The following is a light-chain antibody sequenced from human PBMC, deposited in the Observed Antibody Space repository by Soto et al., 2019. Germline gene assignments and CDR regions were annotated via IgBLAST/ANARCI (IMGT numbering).Light chain of an antibody. CDR3: QQSYSIPWT. V-gene: IGKV1-39*01. CDR2: AAS. CDR1: QSISNY. Sequence: DIQMTQSPSSLSASVGDRVTITCRASQSISNYLNWYQQKPGKAPKLLIYAASRFQSGVPSKFSGSGSGTDFTLTISSLQPEDFATYYCQQSYSIPWTFGQGTKVEIK. J-gene: IGKJ1*01.